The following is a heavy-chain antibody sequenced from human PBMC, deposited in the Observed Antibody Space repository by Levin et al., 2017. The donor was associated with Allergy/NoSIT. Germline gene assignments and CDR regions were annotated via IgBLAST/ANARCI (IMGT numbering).Heavy chain of an antibody. CDR3: ARCIAARPVGAFDI. J-gene: IGHJ3*02. D-gene: IGHD6-6*01. CDR1: GGSISNTNYY. CDR2: INHSGST. Sequence: SETLSLTCTVSGGSISNTNYYWGWIRQPPGKGLEWIGEINHSGSTNYNPSLKSRVTISVDTSKNQFSLKLSSVTAADTAVYYCARCIAARPVGAFDIWGQGTMVTVSS. V-gene: IGHV4-39*07.